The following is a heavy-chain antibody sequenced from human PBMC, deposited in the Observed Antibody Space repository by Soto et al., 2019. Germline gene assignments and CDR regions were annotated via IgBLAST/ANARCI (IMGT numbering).Heavy chain of an antibody. CDR2: IYYSGST. Sequence: SETLSLTCTVSGGSLSSGAYYWSWIRQHPGKGLEWIGYIYYSGSTYYNPSLESRVTLSVDTSRKQFSLKVSSVTAADTAVYYCARANYFESSGPFDFWGQGTLVTVSS. J-gene: IGHJ4*02. CDR1: GGSLSSGAYY. CDR3: ARANYFESSGPFDF. D-gene: IGHD3-22*01. V-gene: IGHV4-31*03.